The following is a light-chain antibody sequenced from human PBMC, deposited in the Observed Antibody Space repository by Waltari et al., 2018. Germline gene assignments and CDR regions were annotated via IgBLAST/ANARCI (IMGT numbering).Light chain of an antibody. V-gene: IGKV3-20*01. CDR3: QHYVRLPAT. Sequence: EIVLTQSPGTLSLSPGERATLSCRASQSVGRTLAWYQQKRGQAPRLIIYGAPTRATGIPDRFSGSGSGTDFSLTISRLEPEDFAVYYCQHYVRLPATFGQGTKVEIK. CDR1: QSVGRT. J-gene: IGKJ1*01. CDR2: GAP.